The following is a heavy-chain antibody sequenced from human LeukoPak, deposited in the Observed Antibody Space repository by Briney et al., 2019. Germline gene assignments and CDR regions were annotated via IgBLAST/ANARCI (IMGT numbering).Heavy chain of an antibody. CDR3: ARVQHYDFWSGSYYLDY. D-gene: IGHD3-3*01. CDR1: GFTCSSYW. V-gene: IGHV3-7*01. J-gene: IGHJ4*02. Sequence: GGSLRLSCAASGFTCSSYWMIWVRQAPGKGQEWVTNIKQGRSDKYYVDCVKGRFTISRDNAKNSLYLQMNSLRAEDTAVYYCARVQHYDFWSGSYYLDYWGQGTLATV. CDR2: IKQGRSDK.